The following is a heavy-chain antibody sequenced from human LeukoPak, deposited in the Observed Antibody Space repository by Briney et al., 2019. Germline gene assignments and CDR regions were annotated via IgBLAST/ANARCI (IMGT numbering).Heavy chain of an antibody. D-gene: IGHD3-3*01. CDR3: ARDTYDFWSGYLARFDY. CDR2: INPNSGGT. J-gene: IGHJ4*02. Sequence: ASVKVSCKASGYTFTGYYMHWVRQAPGQGLEWMGWINPNSGGTNYAQKFQGRVTMTRDTSISTAYMELSRLRSDDTAVYYCARDTYDFWSGYLARFDYWGQGTLVTVSS. CDR1: GYTFTGYY. V-gene: IGHV1-2*02.